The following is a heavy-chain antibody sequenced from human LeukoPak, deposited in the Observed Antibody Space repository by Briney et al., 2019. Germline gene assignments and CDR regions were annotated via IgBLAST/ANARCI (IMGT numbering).Heavy chain of an antibody. Sequence: SETLSLTCTVSDDSISDYYRGWIRQPPRKGLEWIGYFHNSGTSTYNPSLKSRVTISADTSKNQFSLKLNSLTTADTAVYYCTRGAGWLIDYWGQGILVTVSS. CDR2: FHNSGTS. V-gene: IGHV4-59*01. D-gene: IGHD3-16*01. J-gene: IGHJ4*02. CDR1: DDSISDYY. CDR3: TRGAGWLIDY.